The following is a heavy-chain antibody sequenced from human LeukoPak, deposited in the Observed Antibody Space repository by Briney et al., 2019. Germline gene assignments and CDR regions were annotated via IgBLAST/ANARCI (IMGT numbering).Heavy chain of an antibody. CDR2: ISSSSSYI. D-gene: IGHD3-22*01. V-gene: IGHV3-21*01. CDR1: GFTFSSYS. Sequence: GGSLRLSCAASGFTFSSYSMNWVRQAPGKGLEWVSSISSSSSYIYYADSVKGRFTISRDNAKNSLYLQMSSLRAEDTAVYYCATYDSSGYYFAYWGQGTLVTVSS. CDR3: ATYDSSGYYFAY. J-gene: IGHJ4*02.